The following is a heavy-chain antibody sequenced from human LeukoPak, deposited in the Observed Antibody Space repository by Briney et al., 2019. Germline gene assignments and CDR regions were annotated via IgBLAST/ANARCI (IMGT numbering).Heavy chain of an antibody. Sequence: RGGSLRLSCAASGFTFSSYEMNWVRQAPGKGLEWVSYISSSGSTIYYADSVKGRFTISRDNAKNSLYLQMNSLRAEDTAVYYCARVDTLGSSWGQGTLVTVSS. CDR3: ARVDTLGSS. CDR2: ISSSGSTI. V-gene: IGHV3-48*03. J-gene: IGHJ4*02. CDR1: GFTFSSYE. D-gene: IGHD6-13*01.